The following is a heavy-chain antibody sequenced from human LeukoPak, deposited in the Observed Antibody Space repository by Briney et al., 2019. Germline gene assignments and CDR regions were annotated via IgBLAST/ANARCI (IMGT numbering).Heavy chain of an antibody. CDR3: ARDYDYSKYYFDY. D-gene: IGHD4-11*01. V-gene: IGHV3-30*04. CDR1: GFTFSSYA. Sequence: GGSLRLSCAASGFTFSSYAMHWVRQAPGKGLEWVAVISYDGSNKYYADSVKGRFTISRDNSKNTLYLQMNSLRAEDTAVYYCARDYDYSKYYFDYWGQGTLVTVSS. CDR2: ISYDGSNK. J-gene: IGHJ4*02.